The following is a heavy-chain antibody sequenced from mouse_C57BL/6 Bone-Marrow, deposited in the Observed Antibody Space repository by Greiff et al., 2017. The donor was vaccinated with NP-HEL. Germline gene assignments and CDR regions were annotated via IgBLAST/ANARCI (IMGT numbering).Heavy chain of an antibody. J-gene: IGHJ4*01. CDR3: GSRGHYYAMDY. CDR2: IWGVGST. Sequence: VLLQQSGPGLVAPSQSLSITCTVSGFSLTSYGVDWVRQSPGKGLEWLGVIWGVGSTKYNSALKSRLSISKDNSKSQVFLKMNSLETDDTAMYCCGSRGHYYAMDYWGQGTSVTVSS. V-gene: IGHV2-6*01. CDR1: GFSLTSYG.